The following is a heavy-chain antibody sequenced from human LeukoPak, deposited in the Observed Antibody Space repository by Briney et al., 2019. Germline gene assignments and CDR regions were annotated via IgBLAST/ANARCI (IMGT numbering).Heavy chain of an antibody. CDR3: ARSRPLGHEIDY. CDR2: INPNSGGT. J-gene: IGHJ4*02. V-gene: IGHV1-2*02. D-gene: IGHD3-3*02. Sequence: ASVKVSCQASGYTYTSYYMHCLRQAPRQGLEWMGWINPNSGGTNYAKKFQARVTMTRNTSISRAYMELSSRRSEDTAVYYCARSRPLGHEIDYWGQGTLVTASS. CDR1: GYTYTSYY.